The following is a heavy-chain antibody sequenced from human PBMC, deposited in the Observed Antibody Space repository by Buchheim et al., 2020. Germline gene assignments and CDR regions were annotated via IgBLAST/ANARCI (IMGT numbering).Heavy chain of an antibody. Sequence: QVQLQQWGAGLLKPSENLSLTCAVSGASFRGYYWTWVRQPPGKGLEWIGEINHSGSSHYTPSLWGRVLISVDTSKKQVSLTLTSVSAADTGTYYCAIDNWPKSIPYNDGMDVCGPRTT. CDR3: AIDNWPKSIPYNDGMDV. J-gene: IGHJ6*02. CDR1: GASFRGYY. V-gene: IGHV4-34*01. CDR2: INHSGSS. D-gene: IGHD1-20*01.